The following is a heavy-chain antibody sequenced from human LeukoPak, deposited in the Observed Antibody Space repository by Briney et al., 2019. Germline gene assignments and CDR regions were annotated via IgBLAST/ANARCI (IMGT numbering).Heavy chain of an antibody. D-gene: IGHD5-24*01. CDR3: ARDRYGDGFAHFDY. Sequence: ASVKVSCKSSGYTFTAYALHWVRQAPGQGLEWMGWITPSDGANYAQKFQGRVTMARDTSMSTAYMDLNRLTSDDTAVYFCARDRYGDGFAHFDYWGQGTLVTVSS. V-gene: IGHV1-2*02. CDR2: ITPSDGA. CDR1: GYTFTAYA. J-gene: IGHJ4*02.